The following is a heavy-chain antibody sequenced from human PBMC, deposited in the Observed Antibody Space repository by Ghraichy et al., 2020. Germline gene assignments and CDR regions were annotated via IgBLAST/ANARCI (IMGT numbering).Heavy chain of an antibody. J-gene: IGHJ5*02. Sequence: SETLSLTCTVSGGSISSYYWSWIRQPPGKGLEWIGYIYYSGSTNYNPSLKSRVTISVDTSTNQFSLKLSAVTAADTAVYYCARGHNWFDPWGQGTLVTVSS. V-gene: IGHV4-59*01. CDR3: ARGHNWFDP. CDR2: IYYSGST. CDR1: GGSISSYY.